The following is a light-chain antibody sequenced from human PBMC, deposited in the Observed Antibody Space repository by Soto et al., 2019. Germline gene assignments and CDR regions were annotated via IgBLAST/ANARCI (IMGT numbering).Light chain of an antibody. J-gene: IGKJ1*01. V-gene: IGKV3-20*01. Sequence: EVVLTQSPGALSLSPGEGVTLSCRASQNIRGNELAWYRQKRGQAPRLLIYGGSSRAEGIPDRFSGRGPGTNFTLTISRLEPEDSAVYYCQDYGTSHPWTFGQGTKREIK. CDR2: GGS. CDR1: QNIRGNE. CDR3: QDYGTSHPWT.